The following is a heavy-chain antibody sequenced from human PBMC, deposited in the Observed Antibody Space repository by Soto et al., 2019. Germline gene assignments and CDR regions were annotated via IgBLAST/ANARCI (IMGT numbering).Heavy chain of an antibody. J-gene: IGHJ4*02. CDR3: ERTMGGIAAAGNDY. V-gene: IGHV1-8*01. D-gene: IGHD6-13*01. CDR2: MNPNSGNT. Sequence: QVQLVQSGAEVKKPGASVKVSCKASGYTFSTYDIDWVRLATGQGLEWMGSMNPNSGNTEYAQKFQGGVTMTRDTSIRIAYMELSSLRSEDTGIYYLERTMGGIAAAGNDYWGQGTLGTGSS. CDR1: GYTFSTYD.